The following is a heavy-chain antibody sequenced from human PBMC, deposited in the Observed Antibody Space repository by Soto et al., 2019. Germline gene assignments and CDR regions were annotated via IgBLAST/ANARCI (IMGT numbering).Heavy chain of an antibody. J-gene: IGHJ6*02. CDR3: ARGAIVLVPAAIMAPNYYYGMDV. V-gene: IGHV5-51*01. Sequence: GESLKISCKGSGYSFTSYWIGWVRQMPGKGLEWMGIIYPGDSDTRYSPSFQGQVTISADKSISTAYLQWSSLKASGTAMYYCARGAIVLVPAAIMAPNYYYGMDVWGQGTTVTVSS. CDR1: GYSFTSYW. CDR2: IYPGDSDT. D-gene: IGHD2-2*02.